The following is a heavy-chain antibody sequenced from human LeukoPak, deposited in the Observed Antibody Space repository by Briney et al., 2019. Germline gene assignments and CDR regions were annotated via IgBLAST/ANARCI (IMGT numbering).Heavy chain of an antibody. D-gene: IGHD3-22*01. CDR1: GFTFSSYA. CDR2: IISSGGNT. CDR3: AKLPLFYDSSAYYYDVI. V-gene: IGHV3-23*01. Sequence: GGSLRLSCAASGFTFSSYAMSWVRQAPGKGLEWVSAIISSGGNTYYADSVKGRFTISRDNSKNTLYLQMNSLRAEDTAVYYCAKLPLFYDSSAYYYDVIWGQGTLVTVSS. J-gene: IGHJ4*02.